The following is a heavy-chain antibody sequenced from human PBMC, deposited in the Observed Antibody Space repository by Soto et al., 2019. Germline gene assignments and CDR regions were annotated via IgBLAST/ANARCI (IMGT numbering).Heavy chain of an antibody. CDR1: GFTFSSYD. CDR3: ATTDYYIA. D-gene: IGHD1-26*01. CDR2: ISSTSANT. Sequence: GGSLRLSCAASGFTFSSYDMNWVRQAPGKGLEWISTISSTSANTYYADSVKGRFTISRDNSKNMMYLQVNNLRAEDTAAYYCATTDYYIAWGQGTVVTVSS. J-gene: IGHJ4*02. V-gene: IGHV3-23*01.